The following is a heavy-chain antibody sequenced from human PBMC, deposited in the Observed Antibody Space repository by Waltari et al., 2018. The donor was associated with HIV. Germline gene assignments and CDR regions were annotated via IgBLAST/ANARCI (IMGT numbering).Heavy chain of an antibody. CDR1: GFTFSTYE. D-gene: IGHD1-26*01. V-gene: IGHV3-48*03. CDR2: NRSSGSTI. Sequence: EVQVVESGGGLVQPGGSLRLSCAASGFTFSTYEMNWVRQAPGKGLEWVSYNRSSGSTIYYADSVKCRFTISRDNAKNSLYLQMNSLRAEDTAVYFCARDGSSYYGLDYWGRGTLVTVSS. J-gene: IGHJ4*02. CDR3: ARDGSSYYGLDY.